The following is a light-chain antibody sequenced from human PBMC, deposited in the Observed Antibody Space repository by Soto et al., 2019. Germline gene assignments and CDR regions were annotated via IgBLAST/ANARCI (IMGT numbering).Light chain of an antibody. CDR1: QSITTY. V-gene: IGKV1-39*01. J-gene: IGKJ1*01. CDR2: SAS. CDR3: QQSYSRPRT. Sequence: DIPMTQSPSSLAASVGDRVIVTCRASQSITTYLNWYQQKPGKAPKLLIYSASTLQSGVPSRFRGSGSRTEFTLSISSLQPDDYATYYCQQSYSRPRTFGQGTRVEIK.